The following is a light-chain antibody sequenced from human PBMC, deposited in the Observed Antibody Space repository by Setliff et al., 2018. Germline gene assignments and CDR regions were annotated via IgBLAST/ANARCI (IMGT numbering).Light chain of an antibody. V-gene: IGLV2-8*01. CDR1: SSDVGGYDY. Sequence: QSALTQPPSASGSPGQSVTISCTGTSSDVGGYDYVSWYQQHPGKAPKLIIYDVNNRPSGISHRFSGSNSANTASLTISGLQAEDEAEYFCASKTGPGTYVFGTGTKVTVL. CDR2: DVN. J-gene: IGLJ1*01. CDR3: ASKTGPGTYV.